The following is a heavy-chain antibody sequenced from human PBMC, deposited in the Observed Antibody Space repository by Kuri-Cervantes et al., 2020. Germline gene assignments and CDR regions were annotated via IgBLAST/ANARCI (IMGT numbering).Heavy chain of an antibody. V-gene: IGHV3-30*03. CDR1: GFTFSSYG. CDR2: ISYDGSNK. Sequence: GGSLRLSCAASGFTFSSYGMHWVRQAPGKGLEWVAVISYDGSNKYYADSVKGRFTISRDNSKNTLYLQMNSLRAEDTAVYYCAREVDTNWFDPWGQGTLVTVSS. CDR3: AREVDTNWFDP. D-gene: IGHD3-9*01. J-gene: IGHJ5*02.